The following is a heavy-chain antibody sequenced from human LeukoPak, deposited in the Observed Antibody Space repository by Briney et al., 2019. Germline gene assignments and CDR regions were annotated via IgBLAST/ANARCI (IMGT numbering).Heavy chain of an antibody. CDR2: IYYSGST. Sequence: KPSETLSLTCTVSGGSISSSSYYWGWIRQPPGKGLEWIGSIYYSGSTYYNPSLKSRVTISVDTSKNQFSLKLSSVTAADTAVYYCASRTYGSGSAIGLWGQGTLVTVSS. J-gene: IGHJ4*02. CDR1: GGSISSSSYY. CDR3: ASRTYGSGSAIGL. V-gene: IGHV4-39*01. D-gene: IGHD3-10*01.